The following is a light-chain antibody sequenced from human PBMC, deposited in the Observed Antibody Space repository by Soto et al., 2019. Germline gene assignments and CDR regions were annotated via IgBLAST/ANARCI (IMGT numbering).Light chain of an antibody. CDR3: AAWDDSLNGVL. V-gene: IGLV1-44*01. J-gene: IGLJ2*01. Sequence: QSVLTQPPSASGTPGQRVTTSCSGSSSNIGINTVNWYQQLPGTAPKLLIYSNNQRPSGVTDRFSGSKSGTSASLAISGLQSEDEADYYCAAWDDSLNGVLFGGGTKLTVL. CDR2: SNN. CDR1: SSNIGINT.